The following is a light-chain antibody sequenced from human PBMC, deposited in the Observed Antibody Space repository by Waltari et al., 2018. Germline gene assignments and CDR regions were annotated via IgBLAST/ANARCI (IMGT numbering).Light chain of an antibody. Sequence: QTVVTQEPSFSASPRVTATLTCGLTSVSVYSSYYPSWYQQTPGQAPRPLIYSTNTRSSGVPDRFSGSILGNKAALTITGAQADDESDYYCVLYMGGGILFGGGTKLTVL. CDR3: VLYMGGGIL. V-gene: IGLV8-61*01. CDR2: STN. CDR1: SVSVYSSYY. J-gene: IGLJ3*02.